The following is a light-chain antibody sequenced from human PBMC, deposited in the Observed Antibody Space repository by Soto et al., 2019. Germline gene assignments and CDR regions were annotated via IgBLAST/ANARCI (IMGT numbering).Light chain of an antibody. CDR3: KQNDISPWT. V-gene: IGKV1-5*01. CDR2: DAS. CDR1: QRMSAW. J-gene: IGKJ1*01. Sequence: DIQMTQSPTTLSASVGDRVIITCRASQRMSAWLAWYQQKPGIAPKLLIYDASSLEDGVPSRFSGSGSGTDSTPTTTTLNPDVFAIYSSKQNDISPWTSGQGTRVNIK.